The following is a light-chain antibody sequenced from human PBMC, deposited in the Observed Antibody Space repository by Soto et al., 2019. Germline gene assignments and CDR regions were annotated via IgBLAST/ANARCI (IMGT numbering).Light chain of an antibody. Sequence: QSVLTQPASVSGSPGQSITISCTGTSEDVGAHNFVSWYQQHPGKAPKVLIYGVSIRPSGVSYRFSASKSGNTAYLTISGLQPEDEADYYCNSYTTTAARVFGTGTKVTVL. CDR2: GVS. V-gene: IGLV2-14*01. J-gene: IGLJ1*01. CDR1: SEDVGAHNF. CDR3: NSYTTTAARV.